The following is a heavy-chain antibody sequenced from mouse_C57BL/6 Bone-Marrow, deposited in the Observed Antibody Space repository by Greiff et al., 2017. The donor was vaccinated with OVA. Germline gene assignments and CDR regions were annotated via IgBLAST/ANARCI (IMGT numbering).Heavy chain of an antibody. CDR1: GYTFTSYW. Sequence: QVQLQQPGAELVKPGASVKLSCKASGYTFTSYWMHWVKQRPGQGLEWIGMIHPNSGSTNYNEKFNSKATLTVDKSSSTAYMQLSSLTSEDSAVYYCARFITTVVDYFDYWGQGTTLTVSS. J-gene: IGHJ2*01. CDR3: ARFITTVVDYFDY. V-gene: IGHV1-64*01. CDR2: IHPNSGST. D-gene: IGHD1-1*01.